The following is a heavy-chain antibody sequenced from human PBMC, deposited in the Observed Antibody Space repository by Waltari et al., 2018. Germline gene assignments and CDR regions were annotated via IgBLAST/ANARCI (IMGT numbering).Heavy chain of an antibody. CDR3: AREIVVVVAASGAFDI. D-gene: IGHD2-15*01. V-gene: IGHV1-2*02. CDR1: GYTFTGYY. CDR2: INPNSGGT. J-gene: IGHJ3*02. Sequence: QVQLVQSGAEVKKPGASVKVSCKASGYTFTGYYMHWVRQAPGQGLEWMGGINPNSGGTNEAQKFQGRVTMTRDTSISTAYMELSRLRSDDTAVYYCAREIVVVVAASGAFDIWGQGTMVTVSS.